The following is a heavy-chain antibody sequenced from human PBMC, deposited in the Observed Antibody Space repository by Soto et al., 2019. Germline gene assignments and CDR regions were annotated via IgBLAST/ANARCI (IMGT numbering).Heavy chain of an antibody. CDR3: TTHSSSWYYYYYYGMDV. CDR1: GFTFSNAW. V-gene: IGHV3-15*07. CDR2: IKSKTDGGTT. J-gene: IGHJ6*02. D-gene: IGHD6-13*01. Sequence: GGSLRLSCAASGFTFSNAWMNWVRQAPGKGLEWVGRIKSKTDGGTTDYAAPVKGRFTISRDDSKNTLYLQMNSLKTEDTAVYYCTTHSSSWYYYYYYGMDVWGQGTTVTVSS.